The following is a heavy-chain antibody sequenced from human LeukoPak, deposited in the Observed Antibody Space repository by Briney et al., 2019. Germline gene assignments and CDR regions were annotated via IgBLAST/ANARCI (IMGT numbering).Heavy chain of an antibody. CDR2: IYYSGST. CDR3: ARDHHGIHSAFDV. CDR1: GGSISSYY. V-gene: IGHV4-59*01. D-gene: IGHD1-14*01. Sequence: PSETLSLTCTVSGGSISSYYWNWIRQPPGKGLEWIGYIYYSGSTNYNPSLKSRVTISVDTSKNQFSLKLSSVTAADTAVYYCARDHHGIHSAFDVWGQGTMVTVS. J-gene: IGHJ3*01.